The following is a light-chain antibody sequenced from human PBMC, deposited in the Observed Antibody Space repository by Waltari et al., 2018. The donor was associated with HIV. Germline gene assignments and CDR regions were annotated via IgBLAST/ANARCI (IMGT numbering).Light chain of an antibody. V-gene: IGLV1-40*01. CDR3: QSYDSSLSAPVV. CDR2: GTS. J-gene: IGLJ2*01. CDR1: SSNIGACYD. Sequence: QSVLTQPPSVSGAPGQRVTISCTGSSSNIGACYDVHWYQQLPGTAPKLLIYGTSNRPSGVPDRFSGSKSGTSASLAITGLQAEDEADYYCQSYDSSLSAPVVFGGGTKLTVL.